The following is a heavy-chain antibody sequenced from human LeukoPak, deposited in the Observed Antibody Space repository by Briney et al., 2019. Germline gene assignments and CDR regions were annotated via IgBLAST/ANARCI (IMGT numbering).Heavy chain of an antibody. J-gene: IGHJ4*02. Sequence: GGSLRLSCAASGFTFGSYAMSWVRQAPGKGLEWVSGISGSGGSTYYADTVRGRFTISRDNTKNTLYVQMNSLRAEDTAIYYCAKLYYDYVWGSYRYYFFDDWGQGTLVTVSS. CDR1: GFTFGSYA. V-gene: IGHV3-23*01. CDR2: ISGSGGST. D-gene: IGHD3-16*02. CDR3: AKLYYDYVWGSYRYYFFDD.